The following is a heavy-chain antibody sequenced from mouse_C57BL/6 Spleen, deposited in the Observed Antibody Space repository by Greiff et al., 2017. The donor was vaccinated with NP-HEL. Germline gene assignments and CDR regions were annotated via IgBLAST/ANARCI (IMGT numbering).Heavy chain of an antibody. Sequence: EVQLQQSGPELVKPGASVKISCKASGYSFTDYNMNWVKQSNGKSLEWIGVINPNYGTTSYNQKFKGKATLTVDQSSSTAYMQLTSLTSEDSTVYYCARSYYSNYDYYYAMDYWGQGTSVTVSS. V-gene: IGHV1-39*01. CDR3: ARSYYSNYDYYYAMDY. D-gene: IGHD2-5*01. CDR2: INPNYGTT. J-gene: IGHJ4*01. CDR1: GYSFTDYN.